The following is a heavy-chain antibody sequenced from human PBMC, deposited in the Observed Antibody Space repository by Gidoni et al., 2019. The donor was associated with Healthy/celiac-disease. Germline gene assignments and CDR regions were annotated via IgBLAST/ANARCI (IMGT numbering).Heavy chain of an antibody. CDR3: AKDHHSDF. Sequence: VQLFEFGGGLVQPGGSLLLSSAASGFPFSSYAMCWVRQASGTRLVWVSAISGSGVSTYYADSGKGRFTISRDSSKNTLDLQMNSLRAEDTAVYYCAKDHHSDFWGQGTLVTVSS. V-gene: IGHV3-23*01. CDR2: ISGSGVST. CDR1: GFPFSSYA. D-gene: IGHD3-10*01. J-gene: IGHJ4*02.